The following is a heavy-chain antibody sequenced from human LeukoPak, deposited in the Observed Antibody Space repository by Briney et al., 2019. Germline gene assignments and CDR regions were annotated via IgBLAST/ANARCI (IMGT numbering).Heavy chain of an antibody. CDR2: ISVYNGNT. J-gene: IGHJ3*02. CDR1: GYTFTNFG. Sequence: ASVKVSCKASGYTFTNFGISWVRQAPAQGLEWMGWISVYNGNTNYAEKVQGRVTMTADTSTRTAYMELRSLRSDDTAVYYCARAGGWAREDYKGEAFDIWGQGTKVTVSS. D-gene: IGHD6-19*01. V-gene: IGHV1-18*01. CDR3: ARAGGWAREDYKGEAFDI.